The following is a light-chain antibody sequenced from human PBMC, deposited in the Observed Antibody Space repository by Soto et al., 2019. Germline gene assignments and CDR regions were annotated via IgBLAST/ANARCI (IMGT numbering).Light chain of an antibody. CDR3: QQYGSSIT. V-gene: IGKV3-15*01. Sequence: EVVLTQSPATLSVSPGDRATLSCRASQDIGSAVAWYHQRSGQAPRLLIFDASIRVPTTPARFSGSVSGTEFTLTISSLESEDFAVYYCQQYGSSITFGQGTRLEIK. CDR2: DAS. CDR1: QDIGSA. J-gene: IGKJ5*01.